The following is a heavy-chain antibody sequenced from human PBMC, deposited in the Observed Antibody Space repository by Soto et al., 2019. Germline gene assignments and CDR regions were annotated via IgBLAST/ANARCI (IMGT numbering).Heavy chain of an antibody. D-gene: IGHD1-1*01. CDR3: AREILTTGEYYFDY. CDR2: INRDGSST. CDR1: GFTFSSYW. Sequence: EVQLVESGGGLVQPGGSLRLSCAASGFTFSSYWMHWVRQAPGKGLVWVSRINRDGSSTSYADSARGRVTISRDNAKNTLYLQVNGLGAEDTAVYYCAREILTTGEYYFDYWGQGILVTVSS. J-gene: IGHJ4*02. V-gene: IGHV3-74*01.